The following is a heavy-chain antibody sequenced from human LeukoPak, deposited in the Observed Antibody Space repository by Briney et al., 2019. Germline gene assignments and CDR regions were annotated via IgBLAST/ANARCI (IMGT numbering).Heavy chain of an antibody. V-gene: IGHV1-18*04. CDR2: ISAYNGNT. J-gene: IGHJ4*02. D-gene: IGHD6-19*01. CDR1: GYTFTGYY. Sequence: VASVKVSCKASGYTFTGYYMHWVRQAPGQGLEWMGWISAYNGNTNYAQKLQGRVTMTTDTSTSTAYMELRSLRSDDTAVYYCARAVKNTYSSGWYYFDYWGQGTLVTVSS. CDR3: ARAVKNTYSSGWYYFDY.